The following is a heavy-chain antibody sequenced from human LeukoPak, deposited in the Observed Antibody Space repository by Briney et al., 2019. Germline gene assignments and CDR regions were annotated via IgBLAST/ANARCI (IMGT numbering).Heavy chain of an antibody. CDR3: ARGSGTYDY. CDR1: GYTLTGYY. D-gene: IGHD1-1*01. CDR2: INPNRGGT. J-gene: IGHJ4*02. V-gene: IGHV1-2*06. Sequence: ASVNVSCMSSGYTLTGYYMHWVRQARGQGLEGMGRINPNRGGTNYAQRLRGRVTMPRHTPFRTAYMALRRLISSDRAVHFCARGSGTYDYWGQGTLITVSS.